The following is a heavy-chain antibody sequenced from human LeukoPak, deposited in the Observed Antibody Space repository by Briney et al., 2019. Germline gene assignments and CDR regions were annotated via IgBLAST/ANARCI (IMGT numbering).Heavy chain of an antibody. CDR3: AREGPPYSSGWYHY. J-gene: IGHJ4*02. CDR1: GFTFSDYY. D-gene: IGHD6-19*01. Sequence: GGSLRLFCAASGFTFSDYYMRWIRQAPGKGLEWVSYISSSGSTIYYADSVKGRFTISRDNAKNSLYLQMNSLRAEDTAVYYCAREGPPYSSGWYHYWDQGTLVTVSS. V-gene: IGHV3-11*01. CDR2: ISSSGSTI.